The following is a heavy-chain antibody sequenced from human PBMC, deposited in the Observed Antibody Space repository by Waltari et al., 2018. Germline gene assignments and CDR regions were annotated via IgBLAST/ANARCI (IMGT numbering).Heavy chain of an antibody. V-gene: IGHV3-30*04. CDR2: ISYDGINK. D-gene: IGHD3-10*01. CDR3: ARDNTGGSLSWCDP. J-gene: IGHJ5*02. CDR1: GFTFSSYA. Sequence: QVQLVESGGGVVQPGRSLRLSCAASGFTFSSYAMPWVRQAPGKGLVWVEGISYDGINKYYADSVKGRLTISRDNSKNTLYLQMNSLRAEDTAVYYCARDNTGGSLSWCDPWGQGTLVTVSS.